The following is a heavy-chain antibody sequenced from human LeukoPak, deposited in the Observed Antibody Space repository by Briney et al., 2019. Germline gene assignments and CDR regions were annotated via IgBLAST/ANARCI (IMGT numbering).Heavy chain of an antibody. D-gene: IGHD4-17*01. CDR2: IYYSGTT. CDR3: ARHNGYGDYFKWFDP. V-gene: IGHV4-59*08. Sequence: SETLSLTCTVSGGYISTYYWSWIRQPPGKGLEWIGYIYYSGTTNYNPSLKSRVTISVDTSKKQFSLKLSSVTAADTAVYFCARHNGYGDYFKWFDPWGQGTLLTAYS. CDR1: GGYISTYY. J-gene: IGHJ5*02.